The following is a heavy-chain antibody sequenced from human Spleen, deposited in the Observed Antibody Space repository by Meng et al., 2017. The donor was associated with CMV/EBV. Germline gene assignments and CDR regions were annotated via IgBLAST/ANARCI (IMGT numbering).Heavy chain of an antibody. Sequence: SVKVSCKASGYTFITYGISWVRQAPGQGLEWMGGIIPIFGTANYAQKFQGRVTITTDESTSTAYMELSSLRSEDTAVYYCAREGSGQRDGYNYDYFDYWGQGTLVTVSS. V-gene: IGHV1-69*05. D-gene: IGHD5-24*01. CDR3: AREGSGQRDGYNYDYFDY. CDR2: IIPIFGTA. J-gene: IGHJ4*02. CDR1: GYTFITYG.